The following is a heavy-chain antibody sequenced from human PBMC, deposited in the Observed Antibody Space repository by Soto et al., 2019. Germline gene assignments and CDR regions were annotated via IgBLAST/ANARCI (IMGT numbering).Heavy chain of an antibody. CDR1: GYSFTSYW. CDR3: GRHVVGAPGWVEEPL. D-gene: IGHD1-1*01. CDR2: IDPSDSYT. J-gene: IGHJ4*02. V-gene: IGHV5-10-1*01. Sequence: EVQLVQSGAEVKKPGESLRISCKGSGYSFTSYWISWVRQMPGKGLEWMGRIDPSDSYTNYSPSFQGHVTISADKSINTAYLQWSSLKASDTAMYYCGRHVVGAPGWVEEPLWSQGTLVTVSS.